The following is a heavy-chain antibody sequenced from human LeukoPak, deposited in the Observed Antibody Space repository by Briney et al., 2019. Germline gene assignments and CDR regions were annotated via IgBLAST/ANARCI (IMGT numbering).Heavy chain of an antibody. CDR2: ISSSGST. D-gene: IGHD4-23*01. Sequence: SETLSLTCTVSGDSISSGDYYWSWIRQPAGKGLEWIGRISSSGSTNYNPSLKSRITISVDTSKNQFSLKLSSVTAADTAVYYCARGRYGGNRVGFDYWGQGTLVTVSS. J-gene: IGHJ4*02. CDR3: ARGRYGGNRVGFDY. CDR1: GDSISSGDYY. V-gene: IGHV4-61*02.